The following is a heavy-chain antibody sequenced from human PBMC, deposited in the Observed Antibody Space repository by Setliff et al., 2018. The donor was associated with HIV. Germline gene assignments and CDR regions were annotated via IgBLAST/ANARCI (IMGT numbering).Heavy chain of an antibody. D-gene: IGHD3-22*01. CDR3: AKDYVADYYEPSGRDGAFDY. CDR2: IRSKAYGGTA. CDR1: GFTFGDYA. J-gene: IGHJ4*02. Sequence: PGGSLRLSCAASGFTFGDYAMSWVRQAPGKGLEWVGFIRSKAYGGTAEYAASVRGRFTISRDDSTSIAYLQMNSLRAEDTAVYYCAKDYVADYYEPSGRDGAFDYWGQGTLVTVSS. V-gene: IGHV3-49*04.